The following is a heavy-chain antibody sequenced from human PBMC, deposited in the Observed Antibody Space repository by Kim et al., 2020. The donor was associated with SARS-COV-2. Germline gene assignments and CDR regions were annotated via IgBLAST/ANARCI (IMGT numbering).Heavy chain of an antibody. J-gene: IGHJ6*03. Sequence: GGSLRLSCAASGFTFSNAWMSWVRQAPGKGLEWVGRINSKTDGGTTDYAAPVKGRFTISRDDSKNTLYLQMNSLTTEDTAVYYCTTDRGIAARVSSWYYYYMDVWGKGTTVTVSS. D-gene: IGHD6-6*01. CDR2: INSKTDGGTT. CDR1: GFTFSNAW. CDR3: TTDRGIAARVSSWYYYYMDV. V-gene: IGHV3-15*01.